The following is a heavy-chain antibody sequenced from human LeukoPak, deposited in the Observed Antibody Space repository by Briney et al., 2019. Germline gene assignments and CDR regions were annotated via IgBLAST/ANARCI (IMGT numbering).Heavy chain of an antibody. CDR3: AKDLSVAAAGTGVDYYYYMDV. CDR2: IIGSGVST. D-gene: IGHD6-13*01. J-gene: IGHJ6*03. Sequence: GGSLRLSCAASGFTFSSYAMSWVRQAPGKGLEWVSAIIGSGVSTYYADSVKGRFNISRDNSKNTLYLQMNSLRAEDTAVYYCAKDLSVAAAGTGVDYYYYMDVWGKGTTVTVSS. CDR1: GFTFSSYA. V-gene: IGHV3-23*01.